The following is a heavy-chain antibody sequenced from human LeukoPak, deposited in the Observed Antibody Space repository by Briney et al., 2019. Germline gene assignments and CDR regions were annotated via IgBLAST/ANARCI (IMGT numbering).Heavy chain of an antibody. Sequence: PSETLSLTCTVSGGSISSYYWSWIRQPPGKGLEWIGYIYYSRSTNYNPSLKSRVTISVDTSKNQLSLKLSSATAADTAVYYCARDGGRDSSGYFLFDYWGQGTLVTVSS. CDR3: ARDGGRDSSGYFLFDY. CDR1: GGSISSYY. V-gene: IGHV4-59*01. CDR2: IYYSRST. J-gene: IGHJ4*02. D-gene: IGHD3-22*01.